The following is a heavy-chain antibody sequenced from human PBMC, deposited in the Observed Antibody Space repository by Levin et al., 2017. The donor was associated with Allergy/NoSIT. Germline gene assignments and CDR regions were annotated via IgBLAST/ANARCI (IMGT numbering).Heavy chain of an antibody. CDR3: ARAGYGEEEY. D-gene: IGHD4-17*01. J-gene: IGHJ4*02. CDR2: INHSGST. Sequence: PSETLSLTCAVYGGSFSGYYWSWIRQPPGKGLEWIGEINHSGSTNYNPSLKSRVTISVDTSKNQFSLKLSSVTAADTAVYYCARAGYGEEEYWGQGTLVTVSS. CDR1: GGSFSGYY. V-gene: IGHV4-34*01.